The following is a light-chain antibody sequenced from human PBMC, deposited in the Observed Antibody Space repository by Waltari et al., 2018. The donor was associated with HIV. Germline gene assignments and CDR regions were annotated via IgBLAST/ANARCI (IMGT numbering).Light chain of an antibody. Sequence: QSVLTQPPSVSGAPGQRVTISCTGSSSNIGAGYDVHWYQQLPGTAPKLLIYATINRPSGVPDRCSGSKSGSSASLAITGLQAEDEAHYYCQSFDSSLTTSGVIFGGGTKLTVL. V-gene: IGLV1-40*01. J-gene: IGLJ2*01. CDR2: ATI. CDR1: SSNIGAGYD. CDR3: QSFDSSLTTSGVI.